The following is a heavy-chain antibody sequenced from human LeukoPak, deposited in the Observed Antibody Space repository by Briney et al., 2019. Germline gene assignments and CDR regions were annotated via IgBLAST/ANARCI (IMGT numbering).Heavy chain of an antibody. Sequence: SETLSLTCTVSGGSISSYYWSWIRQPAGKGLEWIGRIYTSGSTNYNPSLKSRVTMSVDTSKNQFSLKLSSVTAADTAVYYCARDNRSGYYNIWFDPWGQGTLVTVSS. J-gene: IGHJ5*02. CDR1: GGSISSYY. CDR3: ARDNRSGYYNIWFDP. D-gene: IGHD3-3*01. CDR2: IYTSGST. V-gene: IGHV4-4*07.